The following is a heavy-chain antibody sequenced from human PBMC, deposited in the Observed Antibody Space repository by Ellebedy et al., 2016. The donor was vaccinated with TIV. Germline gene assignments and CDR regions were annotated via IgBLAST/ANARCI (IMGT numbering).Heavy chain of an antibody. Sequence: PGGSLRLSCAASGFTFSSYAMSWVRQAPGKGLEWVSTISSTGSRTYYADSVEGRFIISRDNSKKTLYLQMNSLRAEDTAVYYCAGGISAAGTSLDFWGQGTLVTVSS. CDR1: GFTFSSYA. CDR2: ISSTGSRT. V-gene: IGHV3-23*01. J-gene: IGHJ4*02. CDR3: AGGISAAGTSLDF. D-gene: IGHD6-13*01.